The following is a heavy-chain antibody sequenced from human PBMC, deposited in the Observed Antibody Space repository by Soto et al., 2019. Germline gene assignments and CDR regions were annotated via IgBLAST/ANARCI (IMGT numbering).Heavy chain of an antibody. CDR3: ARRILKYYFDY. CDR2: IYPGDSDT. J-gene: IGHJ4*02. CDR1: GYSFTSYW. Sequence: PGESLKISCKGSGYSFTSYWIGWVRQMPGKGLEWMGIIYPGDSDTRYSPSFQGQVTISKDTPKSQVVLTLTNMDPVDTATYYCARRILKYYFDYWGQGTLVTVSS. D-gene: IGHD2-15*01. V-gene: IGHV5-51*01.